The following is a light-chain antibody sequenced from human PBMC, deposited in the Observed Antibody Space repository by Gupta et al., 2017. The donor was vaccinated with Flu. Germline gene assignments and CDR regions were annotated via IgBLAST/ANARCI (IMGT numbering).Light chain of an antibody. CDR3: ASWDASLGGRYV. Sequence: QAVLTQPPSTSGSPGQSVTISCSGSNSNVGSLYGAWYKHSPGMAPEVVIHGKGARPSGVSDRFSAFKSGTTASLTITGLRSEDEAADYWASWDASLGGRYVFGGGTKITVL. J-gene: IGLJ3*02. V-gene: IGLV1-47*02. CDR2: GKG. CDR1: NSNVGSLY.